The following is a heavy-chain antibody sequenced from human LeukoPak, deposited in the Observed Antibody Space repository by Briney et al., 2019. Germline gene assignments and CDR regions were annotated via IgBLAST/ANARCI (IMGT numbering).Heavy chain of an antibody. CDR2: ISGSGGST. V-gene: IGHV3-23*01. J-gene: IGHJ6*02. Sequence: GGSLRLSCAASGFTFSSYAMSWVRQAPGKGLEWVSAISGSGGSTYYADSVKGRFTISRDNSKNTLYLQMNSLRAEDTAVYYCAKGFNYFYYYDMDVWGQGTTVTVSS. CDR3: AKGFNYFYYYDMDV. CDR1: GFTFSSYA.